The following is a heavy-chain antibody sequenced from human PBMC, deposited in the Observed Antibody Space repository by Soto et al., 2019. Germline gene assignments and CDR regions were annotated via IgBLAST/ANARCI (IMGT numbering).Heavy chain of an antibody. J-gene: IGHJ4*02. Sequence: QVQLVESGGGLVKPGGSLRLSCAASGFTFSDYYMSWIRQAPGKGLEWVSYISSSSSYTNYADSLKGRFTISRDNAKNSLYLQMNSLRAEDTAVYYCARVLLFRALPDYWGQGTLVTVSS. CDR3: ARVLLFRALPDY. V-gene: IGHV3-11*05. D-gene: IGHD2-21*02. CDR1: GFTFSDYY. CDR2: ISSSSSYT.